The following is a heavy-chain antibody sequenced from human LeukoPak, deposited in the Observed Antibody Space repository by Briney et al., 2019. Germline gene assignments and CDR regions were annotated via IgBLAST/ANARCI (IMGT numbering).Heavy chain of an antibody. D-gene: IGHD3-9*01. J-gene: IGHJ6*02. CDR1: GYTFTSYY. Sequence: ASVKVSCKASGYTFTSYYIHWVRQAPGQGLEWMGIINPSGGTTNYAQKFPGRVTMTRDTSTSTVYMELSSLRSEDTAVYYCARVSGGILTGLYYYGMDVWGQGTTVTVSS. CDR2: INPSGGTT. V-gene: IGHV1-46*01. CDR3: ARVSGGILTGLYYYGMDV.